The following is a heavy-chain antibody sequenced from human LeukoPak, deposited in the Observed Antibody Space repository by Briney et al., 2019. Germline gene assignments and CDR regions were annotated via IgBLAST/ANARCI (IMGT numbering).Heavy chain of an antibody. Sequence: PGRSLRLSCAASGFSFSTYDMTWVRQAPGKGLEWVSAISGSVSSTNYADSVKGRFTISRDNSKNTLYLQMNSLRAEDTAVYYCAKNTSGSYFDHWGQGTLVTVSS. J-gene: IGHJ4*02. CDR2: ISGSVSST. CDR3: AKNTSGSYFDH. D-gene: IGHD1-26*01. CDR1: GFSFSTYD. V-gene: IGHV3-23*01.